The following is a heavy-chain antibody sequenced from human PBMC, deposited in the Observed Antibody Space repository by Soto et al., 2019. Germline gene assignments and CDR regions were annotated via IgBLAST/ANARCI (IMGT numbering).Heavy chain of an antibody. D-gene: IGHD3-10*01. CDR2: ISYDGSNL. J-gene: IGHJ6*02. CDR1: GFTFSSFG. CDR3: AKVRVRGFGAFSDMDV. V-gene: IGHV3-30*18. Sequence: QVQLVESGGGVVQPGRSLRLSCAASGFTFSSFGMHWVHQAPGKGLEWLSLISYDGSNLYHGDSVKGRFTISRDSSKNMLYLQMNSLRVDDTAVYYCAKVRVRGFGAFSDMDVWGQGTTVTVSS.